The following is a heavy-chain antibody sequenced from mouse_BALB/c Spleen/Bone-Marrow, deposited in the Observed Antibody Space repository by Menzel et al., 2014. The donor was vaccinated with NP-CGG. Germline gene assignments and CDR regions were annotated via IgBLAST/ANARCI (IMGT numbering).Heavy chain of an antibody. CDR3: ARWASHYYGSGEFPY. CDR1: GDSITSGY. CDR2: ISHSGGT. Sequence: EVKVEESGPSLVKPSQTLSLTCSVTGDSITSGYWNWIRKFPGNKLEYMGYISHSGGTYYNPSLKSRISITRDTSKNQYYLQLNSVTAEDTATYYCARWASHYYGSGEFPYWGQGTLVTVSA. D-gene: IGHD1-2*01. V-gene: IGHV3-8*02. J-gene: IGHJ3*01.